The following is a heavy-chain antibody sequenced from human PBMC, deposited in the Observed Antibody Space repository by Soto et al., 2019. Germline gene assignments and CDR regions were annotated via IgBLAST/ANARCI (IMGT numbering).Heavy chain of an antibody. CDR3: AAVGGIAAADSDY. CDR2: IVVGSGNT. CDR1: GFTFTSSA. J-gene: IGHJ4*02. V-gene: IGHV1-58*01. Sequence: SVKVSCKASGFTFTSSAVQWVRQARGQRLEWIGWIVVGSGNTNYAQKFQERVTITRDMSTSTAYMELSSLRSEDTAVYYCAAVGGIAAADSDYWGQGTLVTVSS. D-gene: IGHD6-13*01.